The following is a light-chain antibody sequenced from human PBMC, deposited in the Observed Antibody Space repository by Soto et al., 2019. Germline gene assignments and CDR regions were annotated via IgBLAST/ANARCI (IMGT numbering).Light chain of an antibody. V-gene: IGKV3-11*01. CDR2: DAS. Sequence: VMTQSPGTLSVSPGERATLSCRASQTVIRNYLAWHQQKPGQAPRLLIYDASNRATGIPARFSGSGSGTDFTLTISSLEPEDFAVYYCQQRSSWPPTFGQGTRLEIK. CDR3: QQRSSWPPT. J-gene: IGKJ5*01. CDR1: QTVIRNY.